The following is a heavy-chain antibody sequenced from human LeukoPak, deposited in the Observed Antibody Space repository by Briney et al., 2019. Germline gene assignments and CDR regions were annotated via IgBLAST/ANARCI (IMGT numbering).Heavy chain of an antibody. D-gene: IGHD2-2*01. CDR2: NYSGGST. Sequence: PGGSLSLSCAASGFTDSSNYMSWVRQAPGKGLEWVSVNYSGGSTYYADSVKGRFTISRDNSKNTLYLQMNSLRAEDTAVYYCAKDLWRACSSTSCPKDYWGQGTLVTVSS. CDR3: AKDLWRACSSTSCPKDY. J-gene: IGHJ4*02. CDR1: GFTDSSNY. V-gene: IGHV3-53*01.